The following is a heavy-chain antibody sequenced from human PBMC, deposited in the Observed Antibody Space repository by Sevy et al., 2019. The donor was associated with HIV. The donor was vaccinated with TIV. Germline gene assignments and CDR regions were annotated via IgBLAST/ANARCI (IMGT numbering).Heavy chain of an antibody. J-gene: IGHJ4*02. D-gene: IGHD2-2*01. CDR2: FSFGCGKI. CDR3: AREGCSKPHDY. Sequence: GGSLRLSCAASGFTFSNYAMSWVRQAPGKGLEWVSTFSFGCGKINYADSVKGRFTNSRDKSKNTRYLQMNSLRAKDTALYYCAREGCSKPHDYWGQGTLVTVSS. CDR1: GFTFSNYA. V-gene: IGHV3-23*01.